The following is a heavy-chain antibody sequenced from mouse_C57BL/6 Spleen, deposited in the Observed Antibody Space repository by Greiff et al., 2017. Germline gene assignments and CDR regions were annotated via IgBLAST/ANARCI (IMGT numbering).Heavy chain of an antibody. CDR2: IHPNSGST. V-gene: IGHV1-64*01. J-gene: IGHJ1*03. Sequence: QVQLQQPGAELVKPGASVKLSCKASGYTFTSYWMLWVKQRPGQGLEWIGMIHPNSGSTNYNEKFKSKATLTVDKSSSTAYMQLSSLTSEDSAVYYCARANWDVGWYFDVGGTGTTVTVAS. D-gene: IGHD4-1*01. CDR1: GYTFTSYW. CDR3: ARANWDVGWYFDV.